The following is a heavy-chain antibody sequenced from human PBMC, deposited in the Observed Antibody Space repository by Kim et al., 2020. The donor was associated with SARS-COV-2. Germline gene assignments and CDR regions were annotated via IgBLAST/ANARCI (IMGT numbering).Heavy chain of an antibody. CDR2: IYYSGST. CDR3: ARAIVVVPAARSVSDAFEI. V-gene: IGHV4-31*03. CDR1: GGSISSGGYY. Sequence: SETLSLTCTVSGGSISSGGYYWSWIRQHPGKGLEWIGYIYYSGSTYYNPSLKSRVTISVDTSKNQFSLKLSSVTAADTAVYYCARAIVVVPAARSVSDAFEIWGQGTMVTVSS. D-gene: IGHD2-2*01. J-gene: IGHJ3*02.